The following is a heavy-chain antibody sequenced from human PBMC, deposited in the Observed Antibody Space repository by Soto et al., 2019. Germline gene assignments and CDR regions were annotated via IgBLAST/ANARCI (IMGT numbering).Heavy chain of an antibody. CDR3: TSLYYGH. CDR2: IKSKADGGTT. Sequence: GGSLRLSCAASEFTFANAWIIWVRQAPGKGLEWVGRIKSKADGGTTDYAAPVKGRFTISRDESQNTLYLQMNSLKTEDTAVYYCTSLYYGHWGQGTLVTAPQ. J-gene: IGHJ4*02. CDR1: EFTFANAW. D-gene: IGHD4-17*01. V-gene: IGHV3-15*07.